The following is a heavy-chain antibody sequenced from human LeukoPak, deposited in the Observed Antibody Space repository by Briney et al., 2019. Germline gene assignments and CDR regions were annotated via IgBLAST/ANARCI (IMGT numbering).Heavy chain of an antibody. V-gene: IGHV3-30*02. CDR1: GFTFSSYG. CDR2: IRYDGSNK. J-gene: IGHJ4*02. Sequence: PGGSLRLSCAASGFTFSSYGMHWVRQAPGKGLEWVAFIRYDGSNKYYADSVKGRFTISRDISRNTLYLQMNSLRPEDTAMYYCARVPFGDEGYWGQGTLVTVSS. D-gene: IGHD3-10*01. CDR3: ARVPFGDEGY.